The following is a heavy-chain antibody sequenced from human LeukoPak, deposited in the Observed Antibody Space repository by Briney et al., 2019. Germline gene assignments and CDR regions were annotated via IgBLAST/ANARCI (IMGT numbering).Heavy chain of an antibody. CDR2: MNPNSGNT. V-gene: IGHV1-8*02. D-gene: IGHD3-3*01. CDR3: ARGGPYYDFWSGYPPDYYYMDV. CDR1: GGTFSSYA. Sequence: ASVKVSCKASGGTFSSYAISWVRQATGQGLEWMGWMNPNSGNTGYAQKFQGRVTMTRDTSTSTVYMELSSLRSEDTAVYYCARGGPYYDFWSGYPPDYYYMDVWGKGTTVTVSS. J-gene: IGHJ6*03.